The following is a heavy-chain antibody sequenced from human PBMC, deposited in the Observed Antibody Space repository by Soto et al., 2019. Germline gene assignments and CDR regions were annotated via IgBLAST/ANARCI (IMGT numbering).Heavy chain of an antibody. V-gene: IGHV1-69*13. J-gene: IGHJ4*02. CDR2: IIPFSDTT. CDR3: TREGYKYGRPANFDS. Sequence: SVKVSCKASGGTFSRHPISWVRQAPGQGLEWMGGIIPFSDTTNYAQKFQGRGTISADESTSTAYMELSSLRSDDTAVYYCTREGYKYGRPANFDSWGQGTLVTVSS. D-gene: IGHD5-18*01. CDR1: GGTFSRHP.